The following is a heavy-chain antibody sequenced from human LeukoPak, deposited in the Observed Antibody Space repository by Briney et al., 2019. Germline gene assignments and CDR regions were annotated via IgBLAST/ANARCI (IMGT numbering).Heavy chain of an antibody. CDR2: LSHDGNNE. CDR1: GFTFSSYA. J-gene: IGHJ4*02. V-gene: IGHV3-30*04. D-gene: IGHD3-22*01. Sequence: PGRSLRLSCAASGFTFSSYAMHWVRQAPDKGLEWVAALSHDGNNEFYADSVKGRFTISRDNSKSTLYLQMNSLRAGDTATFYCAKDNYYGSSAVIDYWGQGALVTVSS. CDR3: AKDNYYGSSAVIDY.